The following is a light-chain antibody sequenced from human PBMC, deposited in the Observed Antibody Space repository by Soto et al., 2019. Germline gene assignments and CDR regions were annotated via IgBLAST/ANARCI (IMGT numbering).Light chain of an antibody. V-gene: IGKV4-1*01. CDR1: QSILSSSNNKNY. J-gene: IGKJ4*01. CDR2: WAS. CDR3: QQYYSTPFT. Sequence: DIVMTQSPDSLAVSLGERASINCKSSQSILSSSNNKNYLAWFQQKPGQSPKFLIYWASTRESGVPDRFSGSGSGTNFPLTISPLQAGDVAVYYCQQYYSTPFTFGGGTKVEIK.